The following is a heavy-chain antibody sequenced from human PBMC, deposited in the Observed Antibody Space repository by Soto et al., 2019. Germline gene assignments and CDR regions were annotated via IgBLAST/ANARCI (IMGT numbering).Heavy chain of an antibody. CDR2: ISGSGVIT. Sequence: GGSLRLSCAASGFTFSSYAMSWVRQAPGKGLEWVSAISGSGVITYYAVSVKGRFTISRDNSKNTLYLQMNSLRAEDTAVYYCAKDRYYDSSGLNDAFDIWGQGTMVTVAS. J-gene: IGHJ3*02. CDR1: GFTFSSYA. V-gene: IGHV3-23*01. CDR3: AKDRYYDSSGLNDAFDI. D-gene: IGHD3-22*01.